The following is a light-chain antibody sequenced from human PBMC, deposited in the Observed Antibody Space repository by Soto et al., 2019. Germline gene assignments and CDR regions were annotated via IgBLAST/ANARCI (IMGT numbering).Light chain of an antibody. CDR2: DVS. Sequence: QSALTQPASVSGSPGQSITISCTGSSSDVGSHNLVSWYQQHPGKAPKLMIYDVSKRPSGVSNRFSGSKSGNTASLTISGLQAEDEAAYCCCSYAGSSTVVFGGGTKLTVL. V-gene: IGLV2-23*02. CDR3: CSYAGSSTVV. J-gene: IGLJ2*01. CDR1: SSDVGSHNL.